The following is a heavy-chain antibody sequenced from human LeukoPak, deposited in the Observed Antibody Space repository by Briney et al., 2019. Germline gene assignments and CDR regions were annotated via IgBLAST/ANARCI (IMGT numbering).Heavy chain of an antibody. CDR2: IWNDGSKE. D-gene: IGHD3-22*01. V-gene: IGHV3-33*07. CDR1: GFTFTMFG. J-gene: IGHJ4*02. Sequence: PGGSLRLSCAASGFTFTMFGMNWVRQAPGKGLEWVAVIWNDGSKEYYADSVKGRFTISRDNSENTLHLQMNSLRAEDTAVYYCARFTGDDSSGFYDYWGQGTLVTVS. CDR3: ARFTGDDSSGFYDY.